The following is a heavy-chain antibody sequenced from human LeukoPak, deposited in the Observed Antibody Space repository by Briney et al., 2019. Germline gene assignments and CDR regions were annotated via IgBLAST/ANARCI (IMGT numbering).Heavy chain of an antibody. CDR1: GYTFTSYY. D-gene: IGHD2-2*01. V-gene: IGHV1-46*01. J-gene: IGHJ4*02. CDR2: INPSGGST. CDR3: ATPPLYCSSTSCYLVY. Sequence: ASVKVSCKASGYTFTSYYMHWVRQAPGQWLEWMGIINPSGGSTSYAQKFQGRVTMTRDTSTSTVYMELSSLRSEDTAVYYCATPPLYCSSTSCYLVYWGQGTLVTVSS.